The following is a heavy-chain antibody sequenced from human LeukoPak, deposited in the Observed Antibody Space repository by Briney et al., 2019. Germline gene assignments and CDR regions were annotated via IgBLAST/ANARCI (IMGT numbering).Heavy chain of an antibody. D-gene: IGHD1-26*01. V-gene: IGHV3-21*01. CDR1: GFPFITYN. J-gene: IGHJ4*02. CDR2: ISGSSSYI. CDR3: ARDLLGWELHYFDY. Sequence: PGGSLILSCAASGFPFITYNMNWVRQAPGKGLEGVSSISGSSSYIYYADSVKGRFSISRDNAKNALYLQMNSLRAEDTAVYYCARDLLGWELHYFDYWGQGTLVTVSS.